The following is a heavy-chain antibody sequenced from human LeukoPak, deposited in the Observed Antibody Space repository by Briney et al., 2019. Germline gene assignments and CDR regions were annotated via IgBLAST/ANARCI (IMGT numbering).Heavy chain of an antibody. V-gene: IGHV1-18*01. J-gene: IGHJ3*01. D-gene: IGHD3-10*01. CDR1: GYTFTSYG. CDR2: ISAYNGNT. Sequence: ASVRVSCTASGYTFTSYGISWVRQAPGQGLEWMGWISAYNGNTNYAQKLQGRVTMTTDTSTSTAYMELRSLRSDDAAVYYCARDSGYGSGSYYPIDVAFDVWGQVTMVTVSS. CDR3: ARDSGYGSGSYYPIDVAFDV.